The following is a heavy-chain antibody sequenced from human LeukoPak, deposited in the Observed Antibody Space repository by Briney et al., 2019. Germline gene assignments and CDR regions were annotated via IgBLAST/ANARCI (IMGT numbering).Heavy chain of an antibody. D-gene: IGHD3-22*01. CDR2: ISGSGGST. V-gene: IGHV3-23*01. CDR1: GFTFSSYA. J-gene: IGHJ4*02. CDR3: AKDQSHDMSYFDY. Sequence: GGSLRLSCAASGFTFSSYAISWVRQAPGKGLEWVSAISGSGGSTYYADSVKGRFTISRDNSKNTLYLQMNSLRAEDTAVYYCAKDQSHDMSYFDYWGQGTLVTVSS.